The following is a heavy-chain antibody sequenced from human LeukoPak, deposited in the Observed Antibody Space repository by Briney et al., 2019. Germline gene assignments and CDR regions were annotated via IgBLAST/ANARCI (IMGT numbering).Heavy chain of an antibody. CDR3: AKGASGYSYGGGDEFDY. J-gene: IGHJ4*02. CDR2: ISGSGGST. Sequence: PGGSLRPSCAASGFTFSSYAMSWVRQAPGKGLEWVSAISGSGGSTYYADSVKGRFTISRDNSKNTLYLQMNSLRAEDTAVYYCAKGASGYSYGGGDEFDYWGQGTLVTVSS. CDR1: GFTFSSYA. D-gene: IGHD5-18*01. V-gene: IGHV3-23*01.